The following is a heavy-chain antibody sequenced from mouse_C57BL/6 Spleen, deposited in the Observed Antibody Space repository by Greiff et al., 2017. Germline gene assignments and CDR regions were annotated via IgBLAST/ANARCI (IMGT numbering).Heavy chain of an antibody. Sequence: EVQGVESGGGLVKPGGSLKLSCAASGFTFSSYAMSWVRQTPEKRLEWVATISDGGSYTYYPDNVKGRFTISRDHAKNNLYLQVSHLKTEDTDMYYCARDHYYGSSYWYFDVWGTGTTVTVSS. V-gene: IGHV5-4*01. J-gene: IGHJ1*03. CDR3: ARDHYYGSSYWYFDV. D-gene: IGHD1-1*01. CDR2: ISDGGSYT. CDR1: GFTFSSYA.